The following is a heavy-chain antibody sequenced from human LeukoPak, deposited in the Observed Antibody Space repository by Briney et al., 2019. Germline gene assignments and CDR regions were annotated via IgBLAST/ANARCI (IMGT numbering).Heavy chain of an antibody. Sequence: GGSLRLSCAASGFTFSSYAMSWVRQAPGKGLEWVSAISGSGGSTYYADSVKGRFTISRDNSKNTLYLQMNGLRAEDTALYYCAKDIAAAGTGAFDIWGQGTMVTVSS. J-gene: IGHJ3*02. CDR1: GFTFSSYA. V-gene: IGHV3-23*01. CDR2: ISGSGGST. CDR3: AKDIAAAGTGAFDI. D-gene: IGHD6-13*01.